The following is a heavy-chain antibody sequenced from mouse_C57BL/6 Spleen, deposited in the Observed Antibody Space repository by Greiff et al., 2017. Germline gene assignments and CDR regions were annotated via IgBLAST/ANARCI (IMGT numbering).Heavy chain of an antibody. D-gene: IGHD1-1*01. CDR1: GYTFTSYW. V-gene: IGHV1-64*01. J-gene: IGHJ4*01. CDR3: ARSYNYYGPLAMDY. CDR2: IHPNSGST. Sequence: QVQLQQPGAELVKPGASVKLSCTASGYTFTSYWMHWVKQRPGQGLEWIGMIHPNSGSTNYNEKFKSKATLTVDKSSSTAYMQLSSLTSEDSAVYDCARSYNYYGPLAMDYWGQGTSVTVSS.